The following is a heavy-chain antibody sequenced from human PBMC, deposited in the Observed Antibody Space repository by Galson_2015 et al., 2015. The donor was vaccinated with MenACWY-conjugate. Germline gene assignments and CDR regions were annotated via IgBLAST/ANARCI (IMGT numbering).Heavy chain of an antibody. V-gene: IGHV3-48*02. D-gene: IGHD7-27*01. Sequence: SLRLSCAASGITFSHCGMNWVRQAPGKGLERISYIRPGSGVIHYADSATGRFTTPTDNARNSLFLQISSLRDEDTAVYYCAWGRNPTVNSMYLDYWGQGTLVTVSS. CDR1: GITFSHCG. J-gene: IGHJ4*02. CDR2: IRPGSGVI. CDR3: AWGRNPTVNSMYLDY.